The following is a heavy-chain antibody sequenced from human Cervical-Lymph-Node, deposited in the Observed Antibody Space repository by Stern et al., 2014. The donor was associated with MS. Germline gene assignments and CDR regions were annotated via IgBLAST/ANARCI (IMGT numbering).Heavy chain of an antibody. D-gene: IGHD2-8*01. CDR2: ISYDGNHN. CDR1: GFTFSSYG. J-gene: IGHJ4*02. V-gene: IGHV3-30*03. CDR3: ARDYEDTSMLFDH. Sequence: VQLVESGGAVVQPGRSLRLSCAASGFTFSSYGMHWVRQAPCKGMESVTVISYDGNHNYDAASVKGRFTISRDNSKNTLHLQMNSVTPDDTAIYYCARDYEDTSMLFDHWGQGTLVTVSS.